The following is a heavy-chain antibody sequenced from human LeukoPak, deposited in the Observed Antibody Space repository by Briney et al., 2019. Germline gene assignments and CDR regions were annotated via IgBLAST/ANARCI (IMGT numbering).Heavy chain of an antibody. CDR1: GGTFSSYA. V-gene: IGHV1-69*05. J-gene: IGHJ4*02. CDR2: IIPIFGTA. Sequence: GASVKVSCKASGGTFSSYAISWVRQAPGHGLEWMGRIIPIFGTANYSQKFQGRVTITTDESTSTAYMELSSLRSGDTAVYYCARVDQRAYDSSGYSYWGQGTLVTVSS. CDR3: ARVDQRAYDSSGYSY. D-gene: IGHD3-22*01.